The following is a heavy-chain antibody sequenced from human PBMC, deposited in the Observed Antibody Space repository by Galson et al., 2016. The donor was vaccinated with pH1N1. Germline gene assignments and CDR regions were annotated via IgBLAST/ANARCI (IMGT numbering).Heavy chain of an antibody. J-gene: IGHJ4*02. CDR1: GFSVSFSY. CDR3: AREGPVPGAFDY. Sequence: SLRLSCAASGFSVSFSYLSWVRQAPGKGLEWASIIYSGDTTYYTDSVKGRFTISRDISKNTLYLQMNSLRAEDTAVYYCAREGPVPGAFDYWGQGTLVTVSS. V-gene: IGHV3-53*01. CDR2: IYSGDTT. D-gene: IGHD6-19*01.